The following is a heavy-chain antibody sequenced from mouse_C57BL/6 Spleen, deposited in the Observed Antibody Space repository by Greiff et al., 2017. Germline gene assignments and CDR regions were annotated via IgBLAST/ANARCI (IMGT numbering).Heavy chain of an antibody. D-gene: IGHD1-1*01. Sequence: QVQLQQSGAELVRPGASVTLSCKASGYTFTDYEMHWVKQTPVHGLEWIGAIDPETGGTAYNQKFKGKAILTADKSSSTAYMELRSLTSEDSAVXYCTSNYYGSSYDGYWGQGTTLTVSS. CDR2: IDPETGGT. J-gene: IGHJ2*01. CDR1: GYTFTDYE. V-gene: IGHV1-15*01. CDR3: TSNYYGSSYDGY.